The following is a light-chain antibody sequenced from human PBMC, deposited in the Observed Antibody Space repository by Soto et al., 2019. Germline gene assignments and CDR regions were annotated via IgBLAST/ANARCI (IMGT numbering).Light chain of an antibody. Sequence: ETVMTQSPVTLSVSPGERATLSCRASHSVGSTLAWYQQKPGQAPRLLMYDTSTRATGIPARFSGSGSGTEFTLTISSLHSDDFAVYYCQHYNNWPWTLGQGTKVEIK. CDR2: DTS. J-gene: IGKJ1*01. CDR3: QHYNNWPWT. CDR1: HSVGST. V-gene: IGKV3-15*01.